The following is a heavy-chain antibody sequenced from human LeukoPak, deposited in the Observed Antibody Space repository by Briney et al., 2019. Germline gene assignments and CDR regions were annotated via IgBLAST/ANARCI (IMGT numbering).Heavy chain of an antibody. D-gene: IGHD3-10*01. CDR1: GGSFSGYY. CDR3: ARAVLYYYGSGSYPYYFDY. CDR2: INHSGST. J-gene: IGHJ4*02. Sequence: PSETLSLTCAVYGGSFSGYYWSWIRQPPGKGLEWIGEINHSGSTNYNPSLKSRVTISVDTSKNQFSLKLSSVTAADTAVYYYARAVLYYYGSGSYPYYFDYWGQGTLVTVSS. V-gene: IGHV4-34*01.